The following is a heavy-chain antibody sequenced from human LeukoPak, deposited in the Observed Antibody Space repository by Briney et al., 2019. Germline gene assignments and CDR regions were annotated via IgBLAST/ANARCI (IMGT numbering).Heavy chain of an antibody. CDR2: IYYSGST. D-gene: IGHD5-18*01. Sequence: SETLSLTCTVPGGSINNSYWTWIRQPPGKGLEWIGYIYYSGSTNYNPSLKSRVTISVDTSKNQFSLKLSSVTAADTAVYYCARVRVGGYSYGFDYWGQGTLVTVSS. CDR3: ARVRVGGYSYGFDY. V-gene: IGHV4-59*01. CDR1: GGSINNSY. J-gene: IGHJ4*02.